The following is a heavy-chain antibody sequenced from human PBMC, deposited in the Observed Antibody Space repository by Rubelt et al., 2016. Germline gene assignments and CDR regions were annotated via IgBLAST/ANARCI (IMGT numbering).Heavy chain of an antibody. CDR1: GFIFGDYA. CDR2: ITWNSGSI. V-gene: IGHV3-9*01. D-gene: IGHD2-15*01. Sequence: SGQPGRSLRLSCTASGFIFGDYAMHWVRQSPGKGLEWVSGITWNSGSIDYADSVKGRFTISRDNAKNSLYLQMNSLRAEDTAVYYCASLAASFSGGLIDYWGQGALVTVSS. J-gene: IGHJ4*02. CDR3: ASLAASFSGGLIDY.